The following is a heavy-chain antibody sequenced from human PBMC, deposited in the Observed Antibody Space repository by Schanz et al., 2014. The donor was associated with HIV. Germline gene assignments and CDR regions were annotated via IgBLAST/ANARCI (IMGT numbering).Heavy chain of an antibody. CDR2: INGDGSAT. D-gene: IGHD3-22*01. V-gene: IGHV3-74*01. Sequence: VQLVESGGGVVQPGRSLRLSCAASGFTFSSYWMHWVRQAPGKGLVWVSRINGDGSATSYADSMQGRFTISRDNAKNSLYLQMNSVTTEDTAVYYCAREVVVGGKSYFDNWGQGTLVTVSS. CDR3: AREVVVGGKSYFDN. CDR1: GFTFSSYW. J-gene: IGHJ4*02.